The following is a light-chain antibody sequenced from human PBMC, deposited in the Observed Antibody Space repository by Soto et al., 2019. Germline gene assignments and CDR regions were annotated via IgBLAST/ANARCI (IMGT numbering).Light chain of an antibody. CDR3: QKYNSARWT. CDR2: AAS. CDR1: QVISNY. Sequence: IQMTQSPSSLSASVGDRVTITCRASQVISNYLAWYQQKPVKVPKLLIYAASTLQSGVPSRFSGSGSGTDFTLTITSLQPEDVATYYCQKYNSARWTFGQGTKVDIK. V-gene: IGKV1-27*01. J-gene: IGKJ1*01.